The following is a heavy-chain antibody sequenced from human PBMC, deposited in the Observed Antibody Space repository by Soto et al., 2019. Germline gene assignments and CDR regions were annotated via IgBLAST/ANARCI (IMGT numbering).Heavy chain of an antibody. CDR3: ATHRSGRFLEWLTEGSLGY. Sequence: QVQLVQSGAEVKKPGASVKVSCKVSGYTLTDLSMQWVRQAPGKGLEWMGGFDPEDGETIYAQKFQGRVTMTEDTATDTAYLELSGLRSEDTAVYYCATHRSGRFLEWLTEGSLGYCGQGALVTVSS. CDR1: GYTLTDLS. V-gene: IGHV1-24*01. CDR2: FDPEDGET. J-gene: IGHJ4*02. D-gene: IGHD3-3*01.